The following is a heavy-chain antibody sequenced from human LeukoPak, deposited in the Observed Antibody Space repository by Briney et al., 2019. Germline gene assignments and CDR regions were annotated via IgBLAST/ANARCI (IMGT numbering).Heavy chain of an antibody. D-gene: IGHD3-22*01. Sequence: ASVKVSCKASGYTFTGYYMHWVRQAPGQGLEWMGWINPNSGGTNYAQKFQGRVTMSRDTSISTAYMELSRLRSDDTAVYYCAREYYYDSSPDYWGQGTLVTVSS. CDR1: GYTFTGYY. CDR3: AREYYYDSSPDY. J-gene: IGHJ4*02. V-gene: IGHV1-2*02. CDR2: INPNSGGT.